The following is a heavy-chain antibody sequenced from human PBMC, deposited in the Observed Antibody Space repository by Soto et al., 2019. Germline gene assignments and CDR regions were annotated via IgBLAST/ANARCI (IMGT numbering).Heavy chain of an antibody. V-gene: IGHV3-30*18. CDR2: ISYDGSNK. CDR1: GFTFSSYG. J-gene: IGHJ4*02. CDR3: AKDGPIGYCSSTSCYALDY. Sequence: PGGSLRLSCAASGFTFSSYGMHWVRQAPGKGLEWVAVISYDGSNKYYADSVKGRFTISRDNSKNTLYLQMNSLRAEDTAVYYCAKDGPIGYCSSTSCYALDYWGQGTLVTVSS. D-gene: IGHD2-2*01.